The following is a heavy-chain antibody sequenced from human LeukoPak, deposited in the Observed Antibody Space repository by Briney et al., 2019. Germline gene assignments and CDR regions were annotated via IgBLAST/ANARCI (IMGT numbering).Heavy chain of an antibody. V-gene: IGHV3-7*01. CDR1: GFTFSNYW. CDR3: ARDYGDY. J-gene: IGHJ4*02. Sequence: GGSLRLSCAASGFTFSNYWMNWVRQAPGKGVEWVANIKQDGSDKYYVDSVRGRFIISRDNAQNSLYLQMSSLRAEDTAVYYCARDYGDYWGQGTLVTVSS. D-gene: IGHD4-17*01. CDR2: IKQDGSDK.